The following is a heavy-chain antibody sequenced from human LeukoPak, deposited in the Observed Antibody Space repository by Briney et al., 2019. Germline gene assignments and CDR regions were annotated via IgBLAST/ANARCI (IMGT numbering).Heavy chain of an antibody. CDR1: GGSISSGSYY. Sequence: SETLSLTCTVSGGSISSGSYYWSWIRQPAGKGLEWIGRIYTSGSTNYNPSLKSRVTISVDTSKNQFSLKLSSVTAADTAVYYCARVPRSRSYYYYYMDVWGKGTTVTISS. J-gene: IGHJ6*03. CDR3: ARVPRSRSYYYYYMDV. CDR2: IYTSGST. D-gene: IGHD1-26*01. V-gene: IGHV4-61*02.